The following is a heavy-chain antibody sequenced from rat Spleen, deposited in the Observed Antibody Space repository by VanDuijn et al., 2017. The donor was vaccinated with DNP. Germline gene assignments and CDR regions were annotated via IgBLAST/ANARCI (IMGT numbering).Heavy chain of an antibody. CDR1: GFSLTSNS. CDR2: IWSGGTT. Sequence: QVQLKESGPGLVQPSQTLSLTCTVSGFSLTSNSVSWVRQSPGKGLEWMGTIWSGGTTDYNPAFKSRLSIRRDISKNQVFLNMNSLQTEDTATYYCARDRANWGQGVMVTVSS. J-gene: IGHJ2*01. D-gene: IGHD4-1*01. CDR3: ARDRAN. V-gene: IGHV2-15*01.